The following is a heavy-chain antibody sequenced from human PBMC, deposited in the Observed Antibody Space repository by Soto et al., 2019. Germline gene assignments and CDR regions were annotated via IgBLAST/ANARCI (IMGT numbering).Heavy chain of an antibody. CDR3: AREHPDRSGNYGGLGSRAFDI. J-gene: IGHJ3*02. CDR2: ISYDGDNK. Sequence: QVQLVESGGGVVQPGRSLRLSCAPSGFTLSTYTFHWVRQAPGKGLECVAVISYDGDNKYAASVKGRFTLSRDISRNTLYLQMNSLRTEDTALYYCAREHPDRSGNYGGLGSRAFDIWGQGTMVTVSS. V-gene: IGHV3-30-3*01. CDR1: GFTLSTYT. D-gene: IGHD3-22*01.